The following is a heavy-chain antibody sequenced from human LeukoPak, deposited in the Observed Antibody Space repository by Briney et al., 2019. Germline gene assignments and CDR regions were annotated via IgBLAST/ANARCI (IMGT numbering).Heavy chain of an antibody. V-gene: IGHV4-4*07. CDR1: GGSISSYY. CDR2: IYTSGST. CDR3: ARDFRGAPWSTKPYYYMDV. J-gene: IGHJ6*03. Sequence: PSETLSLTCTVSGGSISSYYWSWIRQPAGKGLEWIGRIYTSGSTNYNPSLKSRVTMSVDTSKNQFSLKLSSVTAADTAVYYCARDFRGAPWSTKPYYYMDVWGKGTTVTVSS.